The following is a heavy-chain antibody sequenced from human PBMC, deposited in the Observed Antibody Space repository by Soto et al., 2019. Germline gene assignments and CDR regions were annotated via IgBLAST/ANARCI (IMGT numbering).Heavy chain of an antibody. Sequence: VASGGGLVQAGGSLGFSCAASGFPFGRSWMHWVPQAPGKGLVWVSHINSDGSSTNYADSVKGRFTISRDNAKNTLYLQVNSLRAEDTAVYYCARDLPAAEDYWGQGTLVTVSS. CDR2: INSDGSST. D-gene: IGHD6-25*01. CDR1: GFPFGRSW. V-gene: IGHV3-74*01. CDR3: ARDLPAAEDY. J-gene: IGHJ4*02.